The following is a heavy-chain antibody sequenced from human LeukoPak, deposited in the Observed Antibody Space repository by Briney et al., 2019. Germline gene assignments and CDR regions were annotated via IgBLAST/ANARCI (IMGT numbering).Heavy chain of an antibody. Sequence: GSLRLSRAASGFTFSDYSMTWVRQAPGKGLDWISYIGIDSGNTNYADSVKGRFTISGDKAKNSLYLQMNSLRVEDKAVYYCARDYKYAFDNWGQGTLVTVFS. CDR3: ARDYKYAFDN. CDR2: IGIDSGNT. D-gene: IGHD5-24*01. J-gene: IGHJ4*02. CDR1: GFTFSDYS. V-gene: IGHV3-48*01.